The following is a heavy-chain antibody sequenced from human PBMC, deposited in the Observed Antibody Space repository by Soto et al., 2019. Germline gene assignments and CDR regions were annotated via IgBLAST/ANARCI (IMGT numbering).Heavy chain of an antibody. D-gene: IGHD2-15*01. CDR2: INHSGST. V-gene: IGHV4-34*01. CDR3: ARAAYCSGGSCLYYYYYGMDV. CDR1: GGSFSGYY. J-gene: IGHJ6*02. Sequence: PSETLSLTCAVYGGSFSGYYCSWIRQPPGKGLEWIGEINHSGSTNYNPSLKSRVTISVDTSKNQFSLKLSSVTAADTAVYYCARAAYCSGGSCLYYYYYGMDVWGQGTTVTVSS.